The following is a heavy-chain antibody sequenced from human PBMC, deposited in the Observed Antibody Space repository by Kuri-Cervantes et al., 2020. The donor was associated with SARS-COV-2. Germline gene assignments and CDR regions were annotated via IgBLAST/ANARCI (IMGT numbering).Heavy chain of an antibody. CDR3: AKAGPADLRFLEWLLAAGDYYYYYGMDV. J-gene: IGHJ6*02. CDR2: ISSSGSTI. D-gene: IGHD3-3*01. CDR1: GFTFSSYE. Sequence: GESLKISCAASGFTFSSYEMNWVRQAPGKGLEWVSYISSSGSTIYYADSVKGRFTISRDNSKNSLYLQMNSLRTEDTALYYCAKAGPADLRFLEWLLAAGDYYYYYGMDVWGQGTTVTVSS. V-gene: IGHV3-48*03.